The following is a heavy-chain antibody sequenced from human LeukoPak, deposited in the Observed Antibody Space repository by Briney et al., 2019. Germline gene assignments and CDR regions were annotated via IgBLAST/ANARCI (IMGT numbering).Heavy chain of an antibody. Sequence: GGSLSLSCAASGFAFSSNWMHWVRHAPGQGLVWVSRIKGDGISTNYADSVKGRFTISRDIAKNTLYLQMNSLRAEDTGVYYCAKDHYWSIDYWGRGTLVTVSS. CDR3: AKDHYWSIDY. J-gene: IGHJ4*02. CDR2: IKGDGIST. V-gene: IGHV3-74*01. CDR1: GFAFSSNW. D-gene: IGHD3-3*01.